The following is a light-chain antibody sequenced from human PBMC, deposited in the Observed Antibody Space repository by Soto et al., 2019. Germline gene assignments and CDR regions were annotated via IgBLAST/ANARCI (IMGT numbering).Light chain of an antibody. V-gene: IGKV3-20*01. CDR1: QSVSSSY. Sequence: EVVLTQSPVTLSLSPGEIATLSCRASQSVSSSYLAWYQQKPGQAPRLLIYGASSRATGIPDRFSGSGSGTDFTLTISRLAPEDFAVYYCQQYDTSIWAYTFGQGTKLEIK. CDR2: GAS. CDR3: QQYDTSIWAYT. J-gene: IGKJ2*01.